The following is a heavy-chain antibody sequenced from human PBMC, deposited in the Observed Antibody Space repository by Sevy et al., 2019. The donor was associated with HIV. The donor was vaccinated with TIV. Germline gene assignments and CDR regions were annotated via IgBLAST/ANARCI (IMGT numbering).Heavy chain of an antibody. J-gene: IGHJ5*02. CDR2: ISFDENIE. D-gene: IGHD2-2*01. V-gene: IGHV3-33*01. CDR3: ARDRYCSTSRCYNWIDP. Sequence: GGSLRLSCAASGFAFNTFGMHWVRRASGKGLEWVAFISFDENIEYYADSVKGRFTISRDNSKNMLYLQMNSLRAEDTAMYYCARDRYCSTSRCYNWIDPWGQGTLVTVSS. CDR1: GFAFNTFG.